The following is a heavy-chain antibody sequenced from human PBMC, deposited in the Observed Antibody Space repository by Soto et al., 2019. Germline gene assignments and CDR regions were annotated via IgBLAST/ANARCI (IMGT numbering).Heavy chain of an antibody. V-gene: IGHV3-33*01. J-gene: IGHJ4*02. CDR3: ARDGAYDSPPGYFDY. Sequence: QVQLVESGGGVVQPGRSLRLSCAASGFTFSSYGMHWVRQAPGKGLEWVAVIWYDGSNKYYADSVKGRFTISRDNSKNTLYLQMNSRRAEDTAVYYCARDGAYDSPPGYFDYWGQGTLVTVSS. D-gene: IGHD3-22*01. CDR1: GFTFSSYG. CDR2: IWYDGSNK.